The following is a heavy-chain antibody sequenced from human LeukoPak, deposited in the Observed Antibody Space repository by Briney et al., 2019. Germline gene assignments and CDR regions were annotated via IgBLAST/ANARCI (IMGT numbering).Heavy chain of an antibody. CDR3: ATSRYDFWSGYPHSNTSDY. J-gene: IGHJ4*02. Sequence: ASVTVSCTVSGYTLTELSMHWVRQAPGKGLEWMGGFDPEDGETIYAQKFQGRVTMTEDTSTDTAYMELSSLRSEDTAVYYCATSRYDFWSGYPHSNTSDYWGQGTLVTVSS. D-gene: IGHD3-3*01. CDR2: FDPEDGET. V-gene: IGHV1-24*01. CDR1: GYTLTELS.